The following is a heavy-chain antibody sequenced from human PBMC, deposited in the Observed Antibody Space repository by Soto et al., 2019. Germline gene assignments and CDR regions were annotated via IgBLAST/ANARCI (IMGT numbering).Heavy chain of an antibody. CDR3: AKALDSSAYYFPLDY. J-gene: IGHJ4*02. Sequence: GGSLRLSCAASGFTFSNYGMHWVRQAPGKGLEWVAVISYDGSNKYYADSVKGRFSISRDNSKNTLYLQMNSLRAEDTAVYCCAKALDSSAYYFPLDYWGQGTLVTVSS. D-gene: IGHD3-22*01. V-gene: IGHV3-30*18. CDR1: GFTFSNYG. CDR2: ISYDGSNK.